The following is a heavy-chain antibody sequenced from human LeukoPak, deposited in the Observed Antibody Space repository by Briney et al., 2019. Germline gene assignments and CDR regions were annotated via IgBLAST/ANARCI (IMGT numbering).Heavy chain of an antibody. D-gene: IGHD6-19*01. Sequence: PGGSLRLSCAASGFTFSDYYMSWIRQAPGKGLEWVSYISSSGSTIYYADSVKGRFTISRDNAKNSLYLQMNSLRAEDTAVYYCAWRIYSSGWDDAFDIWGQGTMVTVSS. CDR2: ISSSGSTI. CDR1: GFTFSDYY. V-gene: IGHV3-11*01. CDR3: AWRIYSSGWDDAFDI. J-gene: IGHJ3*02.